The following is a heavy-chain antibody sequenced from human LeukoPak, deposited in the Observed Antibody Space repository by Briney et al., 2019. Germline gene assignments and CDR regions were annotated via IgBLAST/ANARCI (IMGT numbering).Heavy chain of an antibody. Sequence: GGSLRLSCAASGFTVCRNYMSRVRQAPGKGLEWVSVIYCGGSTYYASSVKGRFTISRDNSKNTLCLQMNSLRAEDTAVYYCAKAGNSRAAFDIWGQGTMVTVSS. D-gene: IGHD1-7*01. CDR2: IYCGGST. CDR3: AKAGNSRAAFDI. CDR1: GFTVCRNY. J-gene: IGHJ3*02. V-gene: IGHV3-66*01.